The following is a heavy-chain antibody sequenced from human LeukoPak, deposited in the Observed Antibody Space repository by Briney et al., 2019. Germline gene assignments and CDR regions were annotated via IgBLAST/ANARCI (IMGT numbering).Heavy chain of an antibody. D-gene: IGHD5-18*01. CDR1: GFTFSSYS. CDR3: ARVGGYHPFYYGMDV. CDR2: ISSSSSYI. Sequence: GGSLRLSCAAPGFTFSSYSMNWVRQAPGKGLEWVSSISSSSSYIYYADSVKGRFTISRDNAKNSLYLQMNSLRAEDTAVYYCARVGGYHPFYYGMDVWGPGTTVTVSS. J-gene: IGHJ6*02. V-gene: IGHV3-21*01.